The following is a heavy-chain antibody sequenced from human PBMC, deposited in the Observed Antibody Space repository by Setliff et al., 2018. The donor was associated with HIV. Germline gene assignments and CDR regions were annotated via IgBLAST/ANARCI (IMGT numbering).Heavy chain of an antibody. CDR3: ASVHYDFWSGYSPADY. CDR1: GFSFTSYG. Sequence: ASVKVSCKASGFSFTSYGISWVRQAPGQGLEWMGWISAHNGNTNYAQKVQDRVTMTTDKSTGTAYMELRSLRSEDTAVYYCASVHYDFWSGYSPADYWGQEPWSPSPQ. V-gene: IGHV1-18*01. J-gene: IGHJ4*01. CDR2: ISAHNGNT. D-gene: IGHD3-3*01.